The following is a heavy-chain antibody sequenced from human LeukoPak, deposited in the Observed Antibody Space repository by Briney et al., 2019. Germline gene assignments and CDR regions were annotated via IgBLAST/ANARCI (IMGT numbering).Heavy chain of an antibody. CDR2: ISSSGSTI. J-gene: IGHJ4*02. CDR3: ARGLWFGELFSVRWDY. D-gene: IGHD3-10*01. Sequence: PGGSLRLSCAASGFTFSSYEMNWVRQAPGKGLEWVSYISSSGSTIYYADSVKGRFTISRDNAKNSLYLQMNSLRAEDTAVYYCARGLWFGELFSVRWDYWGQGTLVTVSS. V-gene: IGHV3-48*03. CDR1: GFTFSSYE.